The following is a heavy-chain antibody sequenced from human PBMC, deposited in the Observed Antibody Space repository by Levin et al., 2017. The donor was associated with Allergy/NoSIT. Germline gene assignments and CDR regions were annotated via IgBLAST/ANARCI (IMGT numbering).Heavy chain of an antibody. CDR2: IDPSDSFT. D-gene: IGHD4-17*01. Sequence: GGSLRLSCRASGYTFASRWISWVRQMPGKGLEWMGRIDPSDSFTNYSPSFQGHVTISTDKSISTAYLQWNSLEASDTAMYYCARHKAYGIFDFWGQGNLVTVSS. J-gene: IGHJ4*02. CDR3: ARHKAYGIFDF. V-gene: IGHV5-10-1*01. CDR1: GYTFASRW.